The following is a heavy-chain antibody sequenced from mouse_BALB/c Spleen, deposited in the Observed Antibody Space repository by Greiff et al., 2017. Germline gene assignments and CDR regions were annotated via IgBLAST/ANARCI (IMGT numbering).Heavy chain of an antibody. Sequence: EVKLVESGGGLVKPGGSLKLSCAASGFTFSDYYMYWVRQTPEKRLEWVATISDGGSYTYYPDSVKGRFTISRDNAKNNLYLQMSSLKSEDTAMYYCARDDGYFPGGQGTSVTVSS. CDR3: ARDDGYFP. J-gene: IGHJ4*01. V-gene: IGHV5-4*02. CDR1: GFTFSDYY. CDR2: ISDGGSYT. D-gene: IGHD2-3*01.